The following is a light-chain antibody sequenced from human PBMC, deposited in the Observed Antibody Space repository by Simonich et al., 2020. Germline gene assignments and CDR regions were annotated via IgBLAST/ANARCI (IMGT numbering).Light chain of an antibody. V-gene: IGLV1-51*01. CDR3: GTWDSSLSAGV. CDR2: DNN. J-gene: IGLJ2*01. CDR1: SSHIGNND. Sequence: QSVLTQPPSVSAAPGQKVTISCSERSSHIGNNDVSLYQQLPGTAPKLLIYDNNTRPSGVPDRFSGSKSGTSATLGITGRQTEDEADYYCGTWDSSLSAGVFGGGTKLTVL.